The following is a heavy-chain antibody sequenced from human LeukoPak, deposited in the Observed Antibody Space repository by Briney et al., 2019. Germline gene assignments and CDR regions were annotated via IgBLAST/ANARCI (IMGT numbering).Heavy chain of an antibody. D-gene: IGHD1-14*01. CDR2: FDPEDGET. V-gene: IGHV1-24*01. CDR3: ARGDWGYNGFDY. J-gene: IGHJ4*02. CDR1: GYTLTELS. Sequence: ASVTVSCKVSGYTLTELSMHWVRQAPGKGLEWMGGFDPEDGETIYAQKFQGRVTMTEDTSTDTAYMELSSLRSEDTAVYYCARGDWGYNGFDYWGQGTLVTVSS.